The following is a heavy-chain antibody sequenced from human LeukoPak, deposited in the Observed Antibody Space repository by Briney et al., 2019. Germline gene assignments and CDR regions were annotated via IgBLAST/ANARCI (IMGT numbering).Heavy chain of an antibody. V-gene: IGHV4-59*01. CDR1: NSSIISYY. D-gene: IGHD4-17*01. CDR3: ARQMNTVTADY. CDR2: IYYSGTT. J-gene: IGHJ4*02. Sequence: SETLSLTCTVSNSSIISYYWSWIRQPPGKGLEWIGYIYYSGTTNYNPSLKSRVTMSVDTSKNQFSLKLSSVTAADTAVYYCARQMNTVTADYWGQGTLVTVSS.